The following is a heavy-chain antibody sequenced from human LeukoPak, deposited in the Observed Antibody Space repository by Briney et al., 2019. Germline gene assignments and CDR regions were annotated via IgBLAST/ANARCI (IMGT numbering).Heavy chain of an antibody. J-gene: IGHJ5*02. V-gene: IGHV3-53*01. D-gene: IGHD4-23*01. CDR2: IYSGGST. CDR1: GFTVSSNY. Sequence: GGSLRLSCAASGFTVSSNYMSWVRQAPGKGLEWVSVIYSGGSTYYADSVKGRFTISRDNSKNTLYLQMNSLRAEDTAVYYVARGGCNSGLPPNRFDPWGQGTLVTVSS. CDR3: ARGGCNSGLPPNRFDP.